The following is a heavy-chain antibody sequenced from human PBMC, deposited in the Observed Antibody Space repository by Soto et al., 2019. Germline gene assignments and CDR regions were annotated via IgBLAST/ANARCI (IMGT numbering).Heavy chain of an antibody. CDR1: GGTFSSYA. J-gene: IGHJ6*02. D-gene: IGHD3-10*01. CDR3: AREVPQFALGMDV. CDR2: IIPIFGTA. Sequence: SGKVSCKASGGTFSSYAISWVRQAPGQGLEWMGGIIPIFGTANYAQKFQGRVTITADESTSTAYMELSSLRSEDTAVYYCAREVPQFALGMDVWGQGTTVTVSS. V-gene: IGHV1-69*13.